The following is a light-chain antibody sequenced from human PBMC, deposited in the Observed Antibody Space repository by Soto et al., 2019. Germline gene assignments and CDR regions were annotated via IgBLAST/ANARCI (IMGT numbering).Light chain of an antibody. CDR1: QSVSSSY. CDR3: QQYGSSP. CDR2: GAS. J-gene: IGKJ5*01. Sequence: EIVLTQSPGTLSLSPGERATLSCRASQSVSSSYLAWYQQKPGQAPRLLIYGASSRATCIPDRFSGSGSGTDLTLTISRLEPEDFAVYYCQQYGSSPFGQGTRLEIK. V-gene: IGKV3-20*01.